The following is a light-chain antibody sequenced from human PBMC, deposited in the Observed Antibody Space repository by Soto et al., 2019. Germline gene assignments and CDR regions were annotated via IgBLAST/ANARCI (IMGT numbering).Light chain of an antibody. Sequence: EIVFTQSLATLPPFPADRVTLSCRASQYINTRLAWYQHRPGQAPRLLIYQTSIRAAGIPARFSASGTGTDFTLTISDVQPEDFAVYYCHQRQSWPRTFGQGTKVDIK. V-gene: IGKV3-11*01. CDR2: QTS. CDR1: QYINTR. J-gene: IGKJ1*01. CDR3: HQRQSWPRT.